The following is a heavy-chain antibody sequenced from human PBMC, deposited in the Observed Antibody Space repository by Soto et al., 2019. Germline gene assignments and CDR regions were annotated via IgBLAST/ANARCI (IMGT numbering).Heavy chain of an antibody. J-gene: IGHJ4*02. CDR1: GFTFSTYA. D-gene: IGHD5-18*01. Sequence: PGGSLRLSCEASGFTFSTYAMSWVRQTPGKGLEWVSSVSGSGSRTYYTDSLKGRFTIFRDNSKNTLYLQMTSLRAEDTAVYYCAKAVMQLWLPYYFDYWGQGILVTVSS. V-gene: IGHV3-23*01. CDR2: VSGSGSRT. CDR3: AKAVMQLWLPYYFDY.